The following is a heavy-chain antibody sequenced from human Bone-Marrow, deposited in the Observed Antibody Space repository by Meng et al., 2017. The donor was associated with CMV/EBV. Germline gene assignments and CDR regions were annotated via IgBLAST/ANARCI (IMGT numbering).Heavy chain of an antibody. CDR1: GFTFSSYA. J-gene: IGHJ5*02. Sequence: GGSLRLSCAASGFTFSSYAMSWVRQAPGKGLEWVAVISYDGSNKYYADSVKGRFTISRDNSKNTLYLQMNSLRAEDTAVYYCARIPLIAAAGGGNWFDPWGQGILVTVSS. CDR2: ISYDGSNK. D-gene: IGHD6-13*01. V-gene: IGHV3-30-3*01. CDR3: ARIPLIAAAGGGNWFDP.